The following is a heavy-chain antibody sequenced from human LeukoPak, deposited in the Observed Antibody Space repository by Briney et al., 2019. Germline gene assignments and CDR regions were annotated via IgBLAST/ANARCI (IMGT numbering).Heavy chain of an antibody. D-gene: IGHD1-1*01. CDR1: GFTFSDYY. Sequence: PGGSLRLSCAASGFTFSDYYMSWIRQAPGKGLEWVSYISSSGSTIYYADSVKGRFTISRDNAKISLYLQMNSLRAEDTAVYYCASTPFNENFDYWGQGTLVTVSS. J-gene: IGHJ4*02. CDR3: ASTPFNENFDY. CDR2: ISSSGSTI. V-gene: IGHV3-11*04.